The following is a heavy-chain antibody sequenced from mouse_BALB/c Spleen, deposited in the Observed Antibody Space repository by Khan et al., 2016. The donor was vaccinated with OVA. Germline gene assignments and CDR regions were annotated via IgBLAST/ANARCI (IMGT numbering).Heavy chain of an antibody. D-gene: IGHD2-14*01. V-gene: IGHV1-4*01. CDR3: AREGAYYRSDGWFAY. Sequence: VQLQQSGAELARPGASVKMSCKASGYTFTTYTIHWVKQGPGQGLEWIGYIIPTNDYANYNQKFKDRATLTADKSSNTAYMQLSSLTSEDSALYYCAREGAYYRSDGWFAYWGQGTLVTVSA. CDR1: GYTFTTYT. J-gene: IGHJ3*01. CDR2: IIPTNDYA.